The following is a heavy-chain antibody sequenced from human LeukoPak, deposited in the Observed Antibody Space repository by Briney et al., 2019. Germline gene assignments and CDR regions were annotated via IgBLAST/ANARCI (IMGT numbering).Heavy chain of an antibody. CDR1: GASISSDSNY. J-gene: IGHJ4*02. V-gene: IGHV4-39*07. D-gene: IGHD3-22*01. Sequence: TSETLSLTCTVSGASISSDSNYWAWVRQPPGKGLQWIGSIYHTGSTFYNPSLMSRVSISIDTSKNQFSLILSSVTAADTAVYYCARGKYDTIAWVIRNPFDYWGQGTLVTVSS. CDR3: ARGKYDTIAWVIRNPFDY. CDR2: IYHTGST.